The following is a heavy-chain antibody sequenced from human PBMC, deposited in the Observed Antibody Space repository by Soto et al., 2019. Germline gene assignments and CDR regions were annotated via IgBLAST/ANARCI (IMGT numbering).Heavy chain of an antibody. J-gene: IGHJ6*02. V-gene: IGHV3-23*01. CDR3: AKRQLASYYGMDV. CDR1: GFTFSSYA. Sequence: RLSCAASGFTFSSYAMSWVRQAPGKGLEWVSAISGSGGSTYYADSVKGRFTISRDNSKNTLYLQMNSLRAEDTAVYYCAKRQLASYYGMDVWGQGTTVTVSS. CDR2: ISGSGGST. D-gene: IGHD6-13*01.